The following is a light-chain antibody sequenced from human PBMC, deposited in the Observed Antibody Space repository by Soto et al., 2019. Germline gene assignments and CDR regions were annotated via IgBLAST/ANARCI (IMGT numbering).Light chain of an antibody. J-gene: IGKJ1*01. V-gene: IGKV3-20*01. CDR2: GAS. Sequence: EIVLTQSPGTLSLSPGERATLSCRASQSVSSSYLAWYQQKPGQAPRLLIYGASSRATGIPDRFSGSGSGTDFTLTISRLEPEDFAMYYCQQYGSSPQWTFGQGTKVEIK. CDR1: QSVSSSY. CDR3: QQYGSSPQWT.